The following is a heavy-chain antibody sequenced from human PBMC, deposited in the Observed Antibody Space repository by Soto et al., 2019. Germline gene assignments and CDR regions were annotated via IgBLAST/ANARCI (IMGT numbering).Heavy chain of an antibody. Sequence: ASVKVSCKASGYTFTSSDINWVRQATGQGLEWMGWMNPNSGNTGYAQKFQGRVTMTRNTSISTAYMELSSLRSEDTAVYYCARPKTPYSGYDVREGYYYMDVWGKGTTVTVSS. CDR3: ARPKTPYSGYDVREGYYYMDV. D-gene: IGHD5-12*01. CDR2: MNPNSGNT. J-gene: IGHJ6*03. CDR1: GYTFTSSD. V-gene: IGHV1-8*01.